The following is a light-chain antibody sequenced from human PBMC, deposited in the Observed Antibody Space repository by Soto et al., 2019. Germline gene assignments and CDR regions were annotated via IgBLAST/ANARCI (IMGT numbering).Light chain of an antibody. J-gene: IGLJ2*01. Sequence: QSALTQPRSVSGSPGQSVTLSCTGTSSDVGGYNYVSWYHQHPGKAPKLMIYDVSKRPSGVPDRFSGSKSGNTASLTISGLQAEDEADYYCCSYAGSDTSVVFGGGTKLTVL. CDR1: SSDVGGYNY. CDR3: CSYAGSDTSVV. CDR2: DVS. V-gene: IGLV2-11*01.